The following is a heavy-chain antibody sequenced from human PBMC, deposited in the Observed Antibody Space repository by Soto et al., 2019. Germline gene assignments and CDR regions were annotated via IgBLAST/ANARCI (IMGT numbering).Heavy chain of an antibody. D-gene: IGHD6-13*01. V-gene: IGHV3-23*01. CDR3: AKDIRYSSTARDYFDY. Sequence: EVQLLESGGGLVQPGGSLRLSCVASGFTFSSYAMSWVRQAPGKGLEWVSAISGSGGSTYYADSVKGRFTISRDNSKNTLYLQMNSLRAEDTAVYYCAKDIRYSSTARDYFDYWGQGTLVTVSS. CDR1: GFTFSSYA. J-gene: IGHJ4*02. CDR2: ISGSGGST.